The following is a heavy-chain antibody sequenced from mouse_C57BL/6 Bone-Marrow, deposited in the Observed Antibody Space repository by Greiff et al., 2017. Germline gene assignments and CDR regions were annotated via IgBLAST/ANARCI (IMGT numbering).Heavy chain of an antibody. CDR1: GFTFTDYY. CDR2: IINKANGYTT. Sequence: DVKLVESGGGLVQPGGSLSLSCAASGFTFTDYYMSWVRQPPGKALEWLGFIINKANGYTTEYSASVKGRFTISRDNSQSILYLQMNALRAEDSATYYCARSITGALDYWGQGTTLTVSS. D-gene: IGHD4-1*01. J-gene: IGHJ2*01. V-gene: IGHV7-3*01. CDR3: ARSITGALDY.